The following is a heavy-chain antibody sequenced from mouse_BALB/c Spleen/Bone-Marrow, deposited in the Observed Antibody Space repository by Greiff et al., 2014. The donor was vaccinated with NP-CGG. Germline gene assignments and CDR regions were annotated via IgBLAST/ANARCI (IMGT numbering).Heavy chain of an antibody. V-gene: IGHV1-7*01. D-gene: IGHD4-1*01. J-gene: IGHJ3*01. CDR1: GYTFTSYW. CDR3: ARRLNWDWCAY. Sequence: QVQLQQPGAELAKPGASVKMSCKASGYTFTSYWMHWVKQRPGQGLEWIGYINPSTGYTDYNQKFKDKATLTADKSSSTAYMQLSSLTSEDSAVYYCARRLNWDWCAYWGQGTLVTVSA. CDR2: INPSTGYT.